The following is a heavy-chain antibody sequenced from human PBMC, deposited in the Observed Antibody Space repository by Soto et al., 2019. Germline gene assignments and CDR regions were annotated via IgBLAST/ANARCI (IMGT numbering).Heavy chain of an antibody. CDR2: IYPGDSDT. V-gene: IGHV5-51*01. J-gene: IGHJ5*02. CDR3: ARRSRPPYCSGGRSFHNWFDA. D-gene: IGHD2-15*01. CDR1: GYSFPIFW. Sequence: GESLKISCKGSGYSFPIFWIAWVRQMPGKGLEWMGIIYPGDSDTRYGPSFQGQITISVAKSISTAYLQWSSLKASDSAMYYCARRSRPPYCSGGRSFHNWFDAWGQGTLVTVYS.